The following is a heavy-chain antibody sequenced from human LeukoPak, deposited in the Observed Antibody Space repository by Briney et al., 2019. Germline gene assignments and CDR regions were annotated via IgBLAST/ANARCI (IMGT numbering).Heavy chain of an antibody. CDR3: ARFTVLDYSPFDP. CDR2: ISSSSSYI. V-gene: IGHV3-21*01. CDR1: GFTFSSYS. J-gene: IGHJ5*02. Sequence: GGSLRLSCAASGFTFSSYSMNWVRQAPGKGLEWVSSISSSSSYIYYADSVKGRFTISRDNAKNSLYLQMNSLRAEDTAVYYCARFTVLDYSPFDPWGQGTLVTVSS. D-gene: IGHD4-11*01.